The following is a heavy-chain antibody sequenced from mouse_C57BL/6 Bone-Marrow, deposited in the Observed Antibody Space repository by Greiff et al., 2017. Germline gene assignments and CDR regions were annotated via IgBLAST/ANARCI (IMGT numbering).Heavy chain of an antibody. CDR1: GFSLTSYG. CDR3: AGMGSNYCFDY. Sequence: QVQLQQSGPGLVQPSQSLSITCTVSGFSLTSYGVHWVRQSPGKGLEWLGVLWSGGSTDYNAAFISRLSISKDDTKSNVFFKMNSLQADDAAIYYYAGMGSNYCFDYWGQGTTLTVSS. J-gene: IGHJ2*01. CDR2: LWSGGST. D-gene: IGHD2-5*01. V-gene: IGHV2-2*01.